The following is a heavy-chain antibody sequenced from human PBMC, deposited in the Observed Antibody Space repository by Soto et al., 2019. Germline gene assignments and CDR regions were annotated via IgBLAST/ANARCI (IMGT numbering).Heavy chain of an antibody. CDR3: ARAPTGLRFLEWLLQAYYFDY. CDR1: GYTFTSYG. Sequence: GASVKVSCKASGYTFTSYGISWVRQAPGQGLEWMGWISAYNGNTNYAQKLQGRVTMTRNTSMSTAYMELSSLRSDDTAVYYCARAPTGLRFLEWLLQAYYFDYWGQGTLVTVSS. D-gene: IGHD3-3*01. CDR2: ISAYNGNT. V-gene: IGHV1-18*01. J-gene: IGHJ4*02.